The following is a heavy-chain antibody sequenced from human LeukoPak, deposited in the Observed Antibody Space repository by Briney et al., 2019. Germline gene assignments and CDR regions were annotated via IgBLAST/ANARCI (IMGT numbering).Heavy chain of an antibody. Sequence: GGSLRLSCAASGFTFSSYAMSWVRQAPGKGLEWVSAISGSGGSTYYADSVKGRFTISRDNSKNTVHLQMNSLRAEDTAVYYCAGGKWNYPYDYWGQGTLVTVSS. CDR1: GFTFSSYA. D-gene: IGHD1-7*01. V-gene: IGHV3-23*01. J-gene: IGHJ4*02. CDR2: ISGSGGST. CDR3: AGGKWNYPYDY.